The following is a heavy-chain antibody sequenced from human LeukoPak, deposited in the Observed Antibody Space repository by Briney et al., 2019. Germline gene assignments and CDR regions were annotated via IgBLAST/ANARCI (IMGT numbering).Heavy chain of an antibody. J-gene: IGHJ6*02. CDR3: ARDIVVVPAAIMHYYYGMDV. CDR1: GYTFTSYD. D-gene: IGHD2-2*02. CDR2: IIPILGIA. Sequence: SVKVSCKASGYTFTSYDINWVRQAPGQGLEWMGRIIPILGIANYAQKFQGRVTITADKSTSTAYTELSSLRSEDTAVYYCARDIVVVPAAIMHYYYGMDVWGQGTTVTVSS. V-gene: IGHV1-69*04.